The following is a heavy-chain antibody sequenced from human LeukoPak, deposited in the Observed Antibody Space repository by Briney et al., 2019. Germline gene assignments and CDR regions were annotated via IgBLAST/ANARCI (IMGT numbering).Heavy chain of an antibody. Sequence: GESLKISCQGFGYTFTTFWIGWVRQMPGKGLEWMGIIYPDDSNTIYGPSFQGQVTISADKSINTAYLEWSSLKASDTAIYYCARQGAAGKYYYYYMDVWGKGTTVTVSS. CDR2: IYPDDSNT. CDR3: ARQGAAGKYYYYYMDV. V-gene: IGHV5-51*01. CDR1: GYTFTTFW. D-gene: IGHD6-13*01. J-gene: IGHJ6*03.